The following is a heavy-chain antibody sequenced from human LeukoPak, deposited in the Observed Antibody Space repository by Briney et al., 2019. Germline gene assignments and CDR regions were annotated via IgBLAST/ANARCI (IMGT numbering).Heavy chain of an antibody. CDR2: IIPIFGTA. CDR3: ARRALSPYYYYYYMDV. Sequence: SVKVSCKASGGTFSSYAISWVRQAPGQGLEWMGGIIPIFGTANYAQKFQGRVTITADKSTSTAYMELSSLRSEDTAVYYCARRALSPYYYYYYMDVWGKGTTVTVSS. J-gene: IGHJ6*03. V-gene: IGHV1-69*06. CDR1: GGTFSSYA. D-gene: IGHD3-10*01.